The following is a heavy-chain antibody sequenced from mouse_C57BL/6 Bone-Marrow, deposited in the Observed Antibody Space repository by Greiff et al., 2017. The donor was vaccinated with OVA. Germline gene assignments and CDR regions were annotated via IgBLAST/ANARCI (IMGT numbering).Heavy chain of an antibody. D-gene: IGHD2-4*01. J-gene: IGHJ3*01. V-gene: IGHV1-4*01. CDR3: ARSAEYESAWCAY. Sequence: QVQLKESGAELARPGASVKMSCKASGYTFTSYTMHWVKQRPGQGLEWIGYINPSSGYTKYNQKFKDKATLTADKSSSTAYMQLSSLTSEDSAVYYCARSAEYESAWCAYWGQGTLFTVSA. CDR1: GYTFTSYT. CDR2: INPSSGYT.